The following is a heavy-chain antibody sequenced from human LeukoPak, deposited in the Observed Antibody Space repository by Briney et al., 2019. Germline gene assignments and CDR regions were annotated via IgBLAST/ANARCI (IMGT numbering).Heavy chain of an antibody. D-gene: IGHD4-17*01. Sequence: GGSLRLSCAASGFTFSSYSFNWVRQAPGKGLEWISHISSSSGTVWYADSVKGRFTISIDKAKNSLYLQMDSLRAEDTAVFYCVRDHLYGFDYWGQGTLVTVSS. V-gene: IGHV3-48*01. CDR2: ISSSSGTV. CDR1: GFTFSSYS. CDR3: VRDHLYGFDY. J-gene: IGHJ4*02.